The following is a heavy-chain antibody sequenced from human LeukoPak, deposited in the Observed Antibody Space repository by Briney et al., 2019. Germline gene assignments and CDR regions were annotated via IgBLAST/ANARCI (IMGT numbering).Heavy chain of an antibody. CDR2: VSNSGVDT. CDR1: GFTFNTYA. V-gene: IGHV3-23*01. D-gene: IGHD4-23*01. Sequence: GGSLRLSCAASGFTFNTYAMSWVRQAPGKGLEWVSTVSNSGVDTYYADSVRGRFTISRDNSRNTVFLQINSLRAEDTAVYYCAKSYPVAQRGYFDYWGQGTLVTVSS. CDR3: AKSYPVAQRGYFDY. J-gene: IGHJ4*02.